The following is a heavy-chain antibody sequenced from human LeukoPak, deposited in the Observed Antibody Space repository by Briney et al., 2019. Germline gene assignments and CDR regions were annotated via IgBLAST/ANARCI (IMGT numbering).Heavy chain of an antibody. J-gene: IGHJ5*02. V-gene: IGHV4-59*08. CDR2: ISYSGST. CDR3: ARHNALILEADNWFDP. CDR1: GGSISSYY. D-gene: IGHD1-1*01. Sequence: SETLSLTCTVSGGSISSYYWSWIRQPPGKGLEWIGYISYSGSTNYNPSLKSRVTISVDTSKNQFSLKLRSVTAADTAVYYRARHNALILEADNWFDPWGQGTLVTVSS.